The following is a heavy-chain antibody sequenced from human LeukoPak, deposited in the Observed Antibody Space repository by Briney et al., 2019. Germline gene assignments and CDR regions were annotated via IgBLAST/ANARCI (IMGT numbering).Heavy chain of an antibody. CDR3: TRVDLGVVAYYYYYYMDV. D-gene: IGHD3-22*01. CDR1: GFTFGDYA. Sequence: PGGSLRLSCTASGFTFGDYAMSWVRQAPGKGLEWVVFIRSKAYGCTTEYAASVKGRFTISRDDSKSIAYLQMNSLKTEDTAVYYCTRVDLGVVAYYYYYYMDVWGKGTTVTVSS. CDR2: IRSKAYGCTT. V-gene: IGHV3-49*04. J-gene: IGHJ6*03.